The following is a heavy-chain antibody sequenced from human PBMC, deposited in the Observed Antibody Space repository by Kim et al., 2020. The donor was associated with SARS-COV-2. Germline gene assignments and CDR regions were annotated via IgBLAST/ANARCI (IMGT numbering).Heavy chain of an antibody. Sequence: SQTLSLTCAISGDSVSSNSAAWNWIRQSPSRGLEWLGRTYYRSKWYNDYAVSVKSRITINPDTSKNQFSLQLNSVTPEDTAVYYCARETVIVVVPAAIGIPDYWGQGTLVTVSS. CDR3: ARETVIVVVPAAIGIPDY. CDR2: TYYRSKWYN. CDR1: GDSVSSNSAA. V-gene: IGHV6-1*01. J-gene: IGHJ4*02. D-gene: IGHD2-2*01.